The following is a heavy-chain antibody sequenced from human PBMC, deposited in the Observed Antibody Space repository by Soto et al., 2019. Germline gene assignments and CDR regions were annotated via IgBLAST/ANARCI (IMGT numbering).Heavy chain of an antibody. Sequence: PSETLSLTCAVYGGSFSGYYWSWIRQPPGKGLEWIGEINHSGSTNYNPSLKSRVTISVDTSKNQFSLKLSSVTAADTAVDYCASYEYRSSLYGMDVWGQGTTVTVSS. CDR2: INHSGST. D-gene: IGHD6-6*01. CDR1: GGSFSGYY. CDR3: ASYEYRSSLYGMDV. V-gene: IGHV4-34*01. J-gene: IGHJ6*02.